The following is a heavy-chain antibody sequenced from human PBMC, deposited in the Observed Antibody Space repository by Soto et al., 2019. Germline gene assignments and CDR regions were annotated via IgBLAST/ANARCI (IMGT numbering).Heavy chain of an antibody. CDR1: GGSISSYY. CDR3: AREPGGGDGYNFWYYGMDV. Sequence: PSETLSLTCTVSGGSISSYYWSWIRQHPGKGLEWIGHIYYNGTTYYNPTLKSRVSISVDTSKNQFSLRLSSVTAADTAVYYCAREPGGGDGYNFWYYGMDVWGQGTTVTVSS. V-gene: IGHV4-59*06. D-gene: IGHD2-21*01. J-gene: IGHJ6*02. CDR2: IYYNGTT.